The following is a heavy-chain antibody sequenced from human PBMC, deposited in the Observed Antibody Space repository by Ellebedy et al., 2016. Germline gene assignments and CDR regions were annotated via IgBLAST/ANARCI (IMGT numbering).Heavy chain of an antibody. Sequence: GESLKISCAASGFTFSSYAMSWVRQAPGKGLEWVSAISGSGGSTYYADSVKGRFTISRDNSKNTLYLQMNSLRAEDTAVYYCAKDTRIAVAAYGMDVWGQGTTVTVSS. CDR2: ISGSGGST. D-gene: IGHD6-19*01. CDR1: GFTFSSYA. CDR3: AKDTRIAVAAYGMDV. J-gene: IGHJ6*02. V-gene: IGHV3-23*01.